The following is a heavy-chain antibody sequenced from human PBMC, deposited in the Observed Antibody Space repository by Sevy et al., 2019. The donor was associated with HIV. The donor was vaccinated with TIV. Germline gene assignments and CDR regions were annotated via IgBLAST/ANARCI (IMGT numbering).Heavy chain of an antibody. V-gene: IGHV1-69*13. CDR1: GGTFSSYA. D-gene: IGHD3-22*01. CDR3: ARDRYDSSGYYFLLDDY. J-gene: IGHJ4*02. Sequence: ASVKVSCKASGGTFSSYAISWVRQAPGQGLEWMGGIIPIFGTANYAQKFQGRVTITADESTSTAYMELSSLRSEDTAVYYCARDRYDSSGYYFLLDDYWGQRTLVTVSS. CDR2: IIPIFGTA.